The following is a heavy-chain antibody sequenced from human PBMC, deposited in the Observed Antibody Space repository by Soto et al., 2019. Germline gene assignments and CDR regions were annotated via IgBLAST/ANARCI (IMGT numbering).Heavy chain of an antibody. Sequence: SETLSLTCTVSGGSISSYYWSWIRQPPGKGLEWIGYIYYSGSTNYNPYLKSRVTISVDTSKNQFSLKLSSVTAADTAVYYCARPSSSWYRGNAFDIWGQGTMVTVSS. V-gene: IGHV4-59*08. D-gene: IGHD6-13*01. CDR1: GGSISSYY. J-gene: IGHJ3*02. CDR2: IYYSGST. CDR3: ARPSSSWYRGNAFDI.